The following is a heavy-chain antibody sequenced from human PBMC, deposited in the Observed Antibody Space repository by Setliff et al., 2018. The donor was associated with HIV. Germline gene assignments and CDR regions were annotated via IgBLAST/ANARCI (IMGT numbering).Heavy chain of an antibody. CDR1: GGTFSSYA. Sequence: ASVKVSCKASGGTFSSYAISWVRQAPGQGLEWMGGIIPILGIANYAQKFQGRVTITADKSTSTAYMELSSLRSEDTAVYYCAREGAVADAFDVWGQGTMVTVSS. CDR3: AREGAVADAFDV. D-gene: IGHD6-19*01. V-gene: IGHV1-69*10. J-gene: IGHJ3*01. CDR2: IIPILGIA.